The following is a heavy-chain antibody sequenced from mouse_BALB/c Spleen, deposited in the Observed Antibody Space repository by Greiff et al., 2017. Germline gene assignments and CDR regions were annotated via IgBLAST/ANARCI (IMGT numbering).Heavy chain of an antibody. CDR2: IYPSDSYT. CDR1: GYTFTSYW. Sequence: QVQLQQPGAELVRPGASVKLSCKASGYTFTSYWINWVKQRPGQGLEWIGNIYPSDSYTNYNQKFKDKATLTVDKSSSTAYMQLSSPTSEDSAVYYCTKGTHSAGIDYWGQGTTRTGSS. V-gene: IGHV1-69*02. D-gene: IGHD3-2*02. CDR3: TKGTHSAGIDY. J-gene: IGHJ2*01.